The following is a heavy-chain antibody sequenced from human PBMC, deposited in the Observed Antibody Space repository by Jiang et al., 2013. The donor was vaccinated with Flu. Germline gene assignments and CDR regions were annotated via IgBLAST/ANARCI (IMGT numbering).Heavy chain of an antibody. CDR3: ARAYSGSYHVWFDP. Sequence: KFQGRVTITRDTSASTAYMELSSLRSEDTAVYYCARAYSGSYHVWFDPWGQGTLVTVSS. V-gene: IGHV1-3*01. J-gene: IGHJ5*02. D-gene: IGHD1-26*01.